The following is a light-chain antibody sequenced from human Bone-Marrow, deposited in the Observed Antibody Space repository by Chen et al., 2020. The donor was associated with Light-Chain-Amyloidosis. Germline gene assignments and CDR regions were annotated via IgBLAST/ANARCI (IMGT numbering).Light chain of an antibody. J-gene: IGLJ3*02. CDR1: NIGATS. CDR2: DDS. CDR3: PVWESCRDRPV. Sequence: SYVLTQPSSVAVAPGQTATIACGGNNIGATSVHWYQQTPGQAPLLVVYDDSDRPSGIPERLSGSNSGNTATLTISRVAAGDEADYYCPVWESCRDRPVFGGGTKLTVL. V-gene: IGLV3-21*02.